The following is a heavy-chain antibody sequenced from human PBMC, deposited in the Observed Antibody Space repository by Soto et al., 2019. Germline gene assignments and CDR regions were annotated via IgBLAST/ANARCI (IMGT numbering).Heavy chain of an antibody. CDR2: ISSSSSTI. CDR1: GFTFSSYS. Sequence: GGSLRLSCAASGFTFSSYSMNWVRQAPGKGLEWVSYISSSSSTIYYADSVKGRFTISRDNAKKSLYLQMNSLRDEDTAVYYCARDAHRGDIVVVVAATPRENWFDPWGQGTLVTVSS. J-gene: IGHJ5*02. V-gene: IGHV3-48*02. CDR3: ARDAHRGDIVVVVAATPRENWFDP. D-gene: IGHD2-15*01.